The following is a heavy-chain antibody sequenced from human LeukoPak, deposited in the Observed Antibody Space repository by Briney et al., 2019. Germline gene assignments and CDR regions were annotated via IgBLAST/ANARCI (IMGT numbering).Heavy chain of an antibody. J-gene: IGHJ4*02. CDR3: ARVTYSSSWYDYFDY. D-gene: IGHD6-13*01. V-gene: IGHV1-69*05. CDR2: IIPVFGTA. CDR1: GGTFSSYA. Sequence: SVKVSCKASGGTFSSYAISWVRQAPGQGLEWMGGIIPVFGTANYAQKFQGRVTITTDESTSTAYMELSSLRSEDTAVYYCARVTYSSSWYDYFDYWGQGTLVTVSS.